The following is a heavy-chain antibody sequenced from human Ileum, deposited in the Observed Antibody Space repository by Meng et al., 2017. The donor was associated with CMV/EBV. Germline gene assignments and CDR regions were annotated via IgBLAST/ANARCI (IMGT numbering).Heavy chain of an antibody. J-gene: IGHJ4*02. V-gene: IGHV1-18*01. D-gene: IGHD3-16*01. Sequence: QVQLVQSGAGVKKPGASVKVSCKASGYTFTSYGFSWVRQAPGQGLEWMGWISAYNGNTKYAQKLQGRLTMTTDTSTNTAYMELRSLTSDDTAVYYCARWGPVIPLADYWGQGTLVTVSS. CDR2: ISAYNGNT. CDR3: ARWGPVIPLADY. CDR1: GYTFTSYG.